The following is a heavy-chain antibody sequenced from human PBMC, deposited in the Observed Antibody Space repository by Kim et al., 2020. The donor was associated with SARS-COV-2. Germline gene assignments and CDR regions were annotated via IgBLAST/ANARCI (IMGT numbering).Heavy chain of an antibody. CDR1: GFTFSSYS. CDR2: ISSSSSYI. Sequence: GGSLRLSCAASGFTFSSYSMNWVRQAPGKGLEWVSSISSSSSYIYYADSVKGRFTISRDNAKNSLYLQMNSLRAEDTAVYYCARGIYYDSSGYPTYYFDYWGQGTLVTVSS. J-gene: IGHJ4*02. CDR3: ARGIYYDSSGYPTYYFDY. D-gene: IGHD3-22*01. V-gene: IGHV3-21*01.